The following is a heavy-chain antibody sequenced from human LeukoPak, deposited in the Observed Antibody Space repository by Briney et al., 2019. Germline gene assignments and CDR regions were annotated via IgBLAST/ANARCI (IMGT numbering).Heavy chain of an antibody. CDR2: IKSQSDGETT. V-gene: IGHV3-15*01. J-gene: IGHJ5*02. D-gene: IGHD2-15*01. CDR1: GFNSRNAW. CDR3: TTDQLVVVLSPTPRWFDP. Sequence: GGPLRLSCAASGFNSRNAWMSWVRQAPGKGLEWVGRIKSQSDGETTDYAAPVKGRFTVSRDDSKKMVFLQMNSLKTEDTAVYYCTTDQLVVVLSPTPRWFDPWGQGTLVTVSS.